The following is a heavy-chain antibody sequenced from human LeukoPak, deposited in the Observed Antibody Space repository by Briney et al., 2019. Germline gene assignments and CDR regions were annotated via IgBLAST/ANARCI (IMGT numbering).Heavy chain of an antibody. Sequence: GGSLRLSCAASGFTFSSYGMHWVRQAPGKGLEWVAVISYDGSNKYYADSVKGRFTISRDNSKNTLYLQMNSLRAEDTAVYHCAKDLFTAAGTVIDYWGQGTLVTVSS. CDR1: GFTFSSYG. CDR2: ISYDGSNK. CDR3: AKDLFTAAGTVIDY. J-gene: IGHJ4*02. D-gene: IGHD6-13*01. V-gene: IGHV3-30*18.